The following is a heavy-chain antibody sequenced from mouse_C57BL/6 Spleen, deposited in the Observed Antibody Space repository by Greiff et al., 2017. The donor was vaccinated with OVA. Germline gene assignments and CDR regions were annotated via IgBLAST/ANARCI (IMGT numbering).Heavy chain of an antibody. V-gene: IGHV1-42*01. Sequence: EVQLQQSGPELVKPGASVKISCKASGYSFTGYYMNWVKQSPEKSLEWIGEINPSTGGTTYNQKFKAKATLTVDKSSSTAYMQLKSLTSEDSAVYYCARLGGYYYGSSGYFDVWGTGTTVTVSS. CDR2: INPSTGGT. CDR1: GYSFTGYY. D-gene: IGHD1-1*01. CDR3: ARLGGYYYGSSGYFDV. J-gene: IGHJ1*03.